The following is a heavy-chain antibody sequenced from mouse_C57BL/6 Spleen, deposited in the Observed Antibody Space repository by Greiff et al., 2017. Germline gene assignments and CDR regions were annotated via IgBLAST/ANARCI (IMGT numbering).Heavy chain of an antibody. D-gene: IGHD1-1*01. CDR3: ARLGYHYGSRGDWFAY. CDR2: INPSNGGT. Sequence: QVQLQQPGTELVKPGASVKLSCKASGYTFTSYWMHWVKQRPGQGLEWIGNINPSNGGTNYNEKFKSKATLTVDKSSSTAYMQLSSLTSEDSAVYYCARLGYHYGSRGDWFAYWGQGTLVTVSA. V-gene: IGHV1-53*01. CDR1: GYTFTSYW. J-gene: IGHJ3*01.